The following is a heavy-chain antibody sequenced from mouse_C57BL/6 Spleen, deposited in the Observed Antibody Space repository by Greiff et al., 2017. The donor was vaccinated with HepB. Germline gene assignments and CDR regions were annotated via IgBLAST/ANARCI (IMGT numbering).Heavy chain of an antibody. D-gene: IGHD1-1*01. Sequence: QVQLQQPGAELVRPGASVTLSCKASGYTFTDYEMHWVKQTPVHGLEWIGAIDPENGGTAYNQKFKGKAILTADKSSSTAYMELRSLTSDDSAVYYCTGSSYRNYWGQGTTLTVSS. J-gene: IGHJ2*01. CDR3: TGSSYRNY. CDR2: IDPENGGT. CDR1: GYTFTDYE. V-gene: IGHV1-15*01.